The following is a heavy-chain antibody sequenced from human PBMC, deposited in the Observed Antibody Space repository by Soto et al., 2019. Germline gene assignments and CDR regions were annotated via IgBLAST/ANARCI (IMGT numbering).Heavy chain of an antibody. V-gene: IGHV3-11*06. J-gene: IGHJ4*02. CDR2: ISSSGTYT. D-gene: IGHD3-22*01. CDR1: GFSFSDYY. Sequence: QVQLVESGGGLVKPGGSLRLSCAASGFSFSDYYMTWIRQAPGRGLEWVSYISSSGTYTNYADSARGRFTMSRDSAKNYLYLQMDGLRAEDTAVYYCARAKLVVDGRFDYWGQGTLVTVSS. CDR3: ARAKLVVDGRFDY.